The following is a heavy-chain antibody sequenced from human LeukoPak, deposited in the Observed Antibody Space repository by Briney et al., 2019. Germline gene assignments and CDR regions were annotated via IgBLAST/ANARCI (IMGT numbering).Heavy chain of an antibody. CDR2: INQEVREE. J-gene: IGHJ4*02. CDR3: ARDRWTGGMHFDY. CDR1: APTVTTYW. V-gene: IGHV3-7*01. D-gene: IGHD3-16*01. Sequence: GRCLRPAYAPAAPTVTTYWTTSARHPPRKGMGWVANINQEVREEYYVDCVQGGFTLSREKAWHSLSVQMNSLRADDTAVYYFARDRWTGGMHFDYWGQGSLVTVSS.